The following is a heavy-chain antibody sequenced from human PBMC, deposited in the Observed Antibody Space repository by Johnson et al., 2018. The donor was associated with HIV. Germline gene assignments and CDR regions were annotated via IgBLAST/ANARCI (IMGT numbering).Heavy chain of an antibody. CDR2: ISYDGSNK. Sequence: QVQLVESGGGVVQPGRSLRLSCAASGFTFSSYALHWVRHAPGKGLEWVAVISYDGSNKYYADSVKGRLTISRDNSKNTLYLQMSSLSAEDTAMYYCGRDMSSRWGMGDACEIWGQGTMVTVSS. V-gene: IGHV3-30-3*01. CDR1: GFTFSSYA. D-gene: IGHD6-13*01. CDR3: GRDMSSRWGMGDACEI. J-gene: IGHJ3*02.